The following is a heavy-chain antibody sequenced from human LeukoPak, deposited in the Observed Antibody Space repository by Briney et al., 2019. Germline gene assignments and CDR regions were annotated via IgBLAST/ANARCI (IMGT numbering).Heavy chain of an antibody. CDR2: IWYDGSNK. CDR3: ARDRAMVVGSSWYYDY. D-gene: IGHD5-18*01. J-gene: IGHJ4*02. V-gene: IGHV3-33*01. Sequence: GRSLRLSCAASGFSLTDYGMHWVRQAPGRGLEWVSLIWYDGSNKYYADSVKGRFTISKDNSKNTLYLQMNSLRAEDTALYYCARDRAMVVGSSWYYDYWGQGTLVTVSS. CDR1: GFSLTDYG.